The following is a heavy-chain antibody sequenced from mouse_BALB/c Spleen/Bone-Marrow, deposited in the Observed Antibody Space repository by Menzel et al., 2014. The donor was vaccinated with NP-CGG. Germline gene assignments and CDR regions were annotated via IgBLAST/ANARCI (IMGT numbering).Heavy chain of an antibody. V-gene: IGHV5-9-3*01. CDR1: GFTFSSYA. CDR3: ARQLGLRWAMDY. CDR2: ISSGGSYT. Sequence: EVKVEESGGGLVKPGGSLKLSCAASGFTFSSYAMSWVRQTPEKRLEWVATISSGGSYTYYPDSVKGRFTISRDNAKNTLYLQMSSLKSEDTAMYYCARQLGLRWAMDYWGQGTSVTVSS. D-gene: IGHD3-1*01. J-gene: IGHJ4*01.